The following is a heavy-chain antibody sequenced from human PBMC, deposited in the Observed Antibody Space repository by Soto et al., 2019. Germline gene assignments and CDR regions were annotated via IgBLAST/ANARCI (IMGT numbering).Heavy chain of an antibody. D-gene: IGHD4-17*01. Sequence: QLQLQESGPGLVKPSETLSLTCTVSGGSISTSNSYWGWIRQPPGKGLEGNGNIYYSGGTNYHLSLKRRVTISVDTSKNQCSLKLNSVTAADTAVYYCARFHDYCDRGSYLAYWGQGTLVTVSS. J-gene: IGHJ4*02. CDR1: GGSISTSNSY. CDR3: ARFHDYCDRGSYLAY. CDR2: IYYSGGT. V-gene: IGHV4-39*01.